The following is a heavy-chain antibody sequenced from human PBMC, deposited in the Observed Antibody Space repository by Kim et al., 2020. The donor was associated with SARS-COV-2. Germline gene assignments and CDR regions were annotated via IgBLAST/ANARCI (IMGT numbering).Heavy chain of an antibody. CDR1: GYMLTEFS. V-gene: IGHV1-24*01. CDR2: FYAEDVRT. D-gene: IGHD3-10*01. J-gene: IGHJ4*02. Sequence: ASVKVSCKVSGYMLTEFSMHWVRQVPGKGLEWMGGFYAEDVRTIYEQNFQGRVTMTEDRSADKAYMELRSLRSEDTAFYYCATTDTIVPVVIIKKGLDHWSQGTAVTVSS. CDR3: ATTDTIVPVVIIKKGLDH.